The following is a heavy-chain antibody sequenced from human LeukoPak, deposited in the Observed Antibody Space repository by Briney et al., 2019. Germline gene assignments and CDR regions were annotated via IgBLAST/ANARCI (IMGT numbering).Heavy chain of an antibody. CDR1: GGTFSSYA. V-gene: IGHV1-69*05. J-gene: IGHJ3*02. CDR2: IIPIFGTA. Sequence: ASVKVSCKASGGTFSSYAISWVRQAPGQGLEWMGGIIPIFGTANYAQKFQGRVTVTTDESTSTAYMELSSLRSDDTAVYYCARRPLGRWELLTRRGLTGFDIWGQGTMVTVSS. D-gene: IGHD1-26*01. CDR3: ARRPLGRWELLTRRGLTGFDI.